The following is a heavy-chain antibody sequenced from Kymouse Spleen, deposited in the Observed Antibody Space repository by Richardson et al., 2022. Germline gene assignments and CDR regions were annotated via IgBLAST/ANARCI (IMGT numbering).Heavy chain of an antibody. V-gene: IGHV3-33*01. J-gene: IGHJ3*02. CDR2: IWYDGSNK. CDR1: GFTFSSYG. Sequence: QVQLVESGGGVVQPGRSLRLSCAASGFTFSSYGMHWVRQAPGKGLEWVAVIWYDGSNKYYADSVKGRFTISRDNSKNTLYLQMNSLRAEDTAVYYCARDKAVAGPDAFDIWGQGTMVTVSS. CDR3: ARDKAVAGPDAFDI. D-gene: IGHD6-19*01.